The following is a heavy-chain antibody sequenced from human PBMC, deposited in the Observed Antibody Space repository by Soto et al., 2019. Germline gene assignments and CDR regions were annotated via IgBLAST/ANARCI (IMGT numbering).Heavy chain of an antibody. J-gene: IGHJ4*02. V-gene: IGHV5-10-1*01. CDR1: GYSFVIYC. D-gene: IGHD3-22*01. Sequence: GESLKSSCKGSGYSFVIYCITWVLQKPWKGLEWMGRIDPSDSQTYYSPSFRGHVTISVTKSITTVFLQWSSLRASDTAMYYCARQIYDSDTGPNFQYYFDSWGQGTPVTVSS. CDR3: ARQIYDSDTGPNFQYYFDS. CDR2: IDPSDSQT.